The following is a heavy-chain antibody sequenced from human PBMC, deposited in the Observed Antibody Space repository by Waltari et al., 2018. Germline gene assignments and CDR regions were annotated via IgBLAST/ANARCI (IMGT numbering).Heavy chain of an antibody. D-gene: IGHD3-10*01. V-gene: IGHV4-59*01. CDR2: IYYSGST. CDR1: GGSISSYY. Sequence: QVQLQESGPGLVKPSETLSLPFTVSGGSISSYYWSWIRQPPGKGLEWIGYIYYSGSTNYNPSLKSRVTISVDTSKNQFSLKLSSVTAADTAVYYCARLSGSGSYPGPYYYYYMDVWGKGTTVTISS. J-gene: IGHJ6*03. CDR3: ARLSGSGSYPGPYYYYYMDV.